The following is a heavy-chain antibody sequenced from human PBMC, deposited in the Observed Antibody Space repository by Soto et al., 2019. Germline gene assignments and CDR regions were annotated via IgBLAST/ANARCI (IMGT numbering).Heavy chain of an antibody. V-gene: IGHV4-59*01. D-gene: IGHD2-2*01. Sequence: QVQLQESGPGLVKPSETLSLTCTVSGGSISSYYWSWIRQPPGQGLEWIGYIYYSGSTNYNPSLKRRVTISVDTSKNQFSLKLSSVTAADTAVYYCARDSLPQSYNWFDPCGQGTLVTVSS. CDR3: ARDSLPQSYNWFDP. CDR1: GGSISSYY. CDR2: IYYSGST. J-gene: IGHJ5*02.